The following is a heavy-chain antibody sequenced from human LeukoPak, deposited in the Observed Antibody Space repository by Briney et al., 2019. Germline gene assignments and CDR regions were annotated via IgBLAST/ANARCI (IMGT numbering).Heavy chain of an antibody. J-gene: IGHJ4*02. Sequence: ASVKVSCKASGYTFTSYYMHWVRQAPGQGLEWMGTINPSGGSTSYAQKFQGRVTMTRDTSTSTVYMELSSLRSEDTAVYYCARDFDQGIAVAGTLDYWGQGTLVTVSS. CDR1: GYTFTSYY. CDR2: INPSGGST. D-gene: IGHD6-19*01. CDR3: ARDFDQGIAVAGTLDY. V-gene: IGHV1-46*01.